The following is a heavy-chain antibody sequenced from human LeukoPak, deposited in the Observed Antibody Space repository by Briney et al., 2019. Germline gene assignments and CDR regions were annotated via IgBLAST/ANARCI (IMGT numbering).Heavy chain of an antibody. J-gene: IGHJ5*02. Sequence: GESLKISCKGSGYSFTNSWIGWVRQMPGKDLEWMGIIYPGDSDTRYSPSFQGQVTISADKSISTAYLQWSSLKASDSAIYYCARGTSTLAWFDPWGRGTLVTVSS. D-gene: IGHD3-3*02. CDR2: IYPGDSDT. CDR3: ARGTSTLAWFDP. V-gene: IGHV5-51*01. CDR1: GYSFTNSW.